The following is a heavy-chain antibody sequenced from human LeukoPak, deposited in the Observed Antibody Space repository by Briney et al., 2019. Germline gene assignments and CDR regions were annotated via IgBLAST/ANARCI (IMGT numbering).Heavy chain of an antibody. CDR3: ARDYSTHYESSGYMRYNWFDP. D-gene: IGHD3-22*01. CDR1: GYTLTGYY. CDR2: INPNSGGT. Sequence: GASVKVSCKASGYTLTGYYMHWVRQAPGQGLEWMGWINPNSGGTNYAQKFQGRVTMTRDTSISTAYMELSRLRSDDTAVYYCARDYSTHYESSGYMRYNWFDPWGQGTLVSVSS. V-gene: IGHV1-2*02. J-gene: IGHJ5*02.